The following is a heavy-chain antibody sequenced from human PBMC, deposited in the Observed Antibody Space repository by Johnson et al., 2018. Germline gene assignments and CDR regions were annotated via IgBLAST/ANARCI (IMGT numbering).Heavy chain of an antibody. CDR1: GFKFDDYD. CDR3: ASGRIPLAIQWPLGY. V-gene: IGHV3-43*01. Sequence: VQLVESGGLVVEPGGSLRLSCAASGFKFDDYDMHWVRQAPGKGLEWVSLLSWDGINPYYADSVKGRFTMSRDNSKTSLYLQMDSLRPEDTAFYFCASGRIPLAIQWPLGYWGQGTLVTVSS. D-gene: IGHD1-26*01. J-gene: IGHJ4*02. CDR2: LSWDGINP.